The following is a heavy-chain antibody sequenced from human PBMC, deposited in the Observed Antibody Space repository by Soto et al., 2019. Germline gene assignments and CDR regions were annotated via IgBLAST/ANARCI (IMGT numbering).Heavy chain of an antibody. CDR3: VREAYIGYGHATDH. CDR2: NYHSGTT. CDR1: GVTISTYY. Sequence: SETLSLTCAVSGVTISTYYWSWIRQPPGKGLEWIGYNYHSGTTNYNPSLKSRVTISVDTSMNQFSLRLTSVTAADTAIYYCVREAYIGYGHATDHWGQGTLVTVSS. J-gene: IGHJ4*02. V-gene: IGHV4-59*01. D-gene: IGHD5-12*01.